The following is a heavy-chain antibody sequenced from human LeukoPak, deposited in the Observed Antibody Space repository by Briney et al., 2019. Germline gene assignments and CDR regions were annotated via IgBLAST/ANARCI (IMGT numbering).Heavy chain of an antibody. J-gene: IGHJ4*02. CDR1: GGSISTYY. CDR3: ARQVGYSSGWYIY. V-gene: IGHV4-59*08. D-gene: IGHD6-19*01. Sequence: PSETLSLTRTVSGGSISTYYWSWIRQPPGKGLEWIGHIYYSGSTNYNPSLKSRVTISVDTSNNQFSLKVTSVTAADTAVYYCARQVGYSSGWYIYWGQGTLVTVSS. CDR2: IYYSGST.